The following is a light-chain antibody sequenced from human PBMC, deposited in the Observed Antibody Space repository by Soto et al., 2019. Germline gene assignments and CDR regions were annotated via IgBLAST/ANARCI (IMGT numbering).Light chain of an antibody. J-gene: IGKJ2*01. CDR2: GAS. CDR3: QQYNGYPYT. CDR1: QSISTW. V-gene: IGKV1-5*01. Sequence: DIQMTQSPSTLSASAGDRVTITCRASQSISTWLAWYQQKPGKAPKLLIYGASSLESGVPSRLSGGEFGTEFTLTISSLQPDDSATYYCQQYNGYPYTFGQGTKLEIK.